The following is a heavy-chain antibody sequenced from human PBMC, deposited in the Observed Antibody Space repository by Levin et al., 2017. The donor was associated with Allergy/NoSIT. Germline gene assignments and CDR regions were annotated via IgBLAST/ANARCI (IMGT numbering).Heavy chain of an antibody. CDR3: ARIKDYYGSGSYYDY. D-gene: IGHD3-10*01. V-gene: IGHV2-70*11. CDR1: GFSLVTSGVC. J-gene: IGHJ4*02. Sequence: SGPTLVKPTQTLTLTCTFSGFSLVTSGVCVTWIRQPPGKALEWLARIDWDDDKYYSTSLQTRLTISRDTSKNQVVLTMTNMDPVDTGTYYCARIKDYYGSGSYYDYWGQGTLVTVSS. CDR2: IDWDDDK.